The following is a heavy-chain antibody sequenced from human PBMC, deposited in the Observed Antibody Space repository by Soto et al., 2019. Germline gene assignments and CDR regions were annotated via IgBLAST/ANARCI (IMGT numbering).Heavy chain of an antibody. CDR1: GFTFSSYW. Sequence: GGSLRLSCAASGFTFSSYWMSWVRQAPGKGLEWVANIKQGGSEKYYVDSVKGRFTISRDNAKNSLYLQMNSLRAEDTAVYYCARGSRYCSSTSCYTFDYWGQATLVTVPQ. D-gene: IGHD2-2*02. J-gene: IGHJ4*02. CDR3: ARGSRYCSSTSCYTFDY. V-gene: IGHV3-7*01. CDR2: IKQGGSEK.